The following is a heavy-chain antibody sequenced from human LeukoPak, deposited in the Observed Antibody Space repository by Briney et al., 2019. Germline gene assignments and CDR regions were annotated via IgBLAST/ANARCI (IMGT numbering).Heavy chain of an antibody. CDR1: GGPISSGGYS. J-gene: IGHJ5*02. Sequence: SQTLSLTCAVSGGPISSGGYSWSWIRQPPGKGLEWIGYIYHSGSTYYNPSLRSRVTISVDRSKNQFSLKLSSVTAADTAVYYCARNMVPVHFDPWGQGTLVTVSS. CDR3: ARNMVPVHFDP. CDR2: IYHSGST. V-gene: IGHV4-30-2*01. D-gene: IGHD3-10*01.